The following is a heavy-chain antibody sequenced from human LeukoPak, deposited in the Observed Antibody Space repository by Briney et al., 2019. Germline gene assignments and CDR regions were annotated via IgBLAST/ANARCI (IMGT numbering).Heavy chain of an antibody. CDR3: ARVRGVIIPYFGY. D-gene: IGHD3-10*01. J-gene: IGHJ4*02. CDR1: GFTFSSYA. Sequence: PGGPLRLSCAASGFTFSSYAMSWVRQAPGKGLEWVSAISGSGGSTYYADSVKGRFTISRDNSKNTLYLQMNSLRAEDTAVYYCARVRGVIIPYFGYWGQGTLVTVSS. V-gene: IGHV3-23*01. CDR2: ISGSGGST.